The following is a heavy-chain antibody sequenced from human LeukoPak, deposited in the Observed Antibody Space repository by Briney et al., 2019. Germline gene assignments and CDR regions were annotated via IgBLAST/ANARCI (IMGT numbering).Heavy chain of an antibody. Sequence: NSSETLSLTCTVSGGSASSSSYYWGWIRQPPGKGLEWIGSIYYSGSTYYNPSLKSRVTISVDTPKNQFSLKLSSVTAADTAVYYCARLNGNYVASLDYWGRGTLVTVSS. CDR3: ARLNGNYVASLDY. CDR2: IYYSGST. CDR1: GGSASSSSYY. J-gene: IGHJ4*02. V-gene: IGHV4-39*01. D-gene: IGHD4-17*01.